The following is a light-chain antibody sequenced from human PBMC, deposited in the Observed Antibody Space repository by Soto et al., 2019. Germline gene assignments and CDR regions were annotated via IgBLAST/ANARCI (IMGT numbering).Light chain of an antibody. J-gene: IGKJ4*01. CDR2: GVS. CDR1: QRVSSN. V-gene: IGKV3-15*01. CDR3: QQYKNWLALT. Sequence: EILMTQSPGTVSVSPGERATLSCRASQRVSSNLAWYQQKPGQAPRLLIYGVSTRATGIPARFSGSGSGTEFTLTISSLQSEDSAVYYCQQYKNWLALTFGGGTKVDIK.